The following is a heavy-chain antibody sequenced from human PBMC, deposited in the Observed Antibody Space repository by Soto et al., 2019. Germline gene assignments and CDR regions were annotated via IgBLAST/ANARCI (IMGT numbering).Heavy chain of an antibody. Sequence: QVQLVQSGAEVKKPGSSVKVSCKASGGTFSSYTISWVRQAPGQGLEWMGRIIPILGIANYAQKFQRRVTITADKSTSTDYMELSSLRSEDTAVYYCARGKGYSGYDSYYYYYMDVWGKGTTVTVSS. CDR1: GGTFSSYT. J-gene: IGHJ6*03. V-gene: IGHV1-69*02. CDR3: ARGKGYSGYDSYYYYYMDV. CDR2: IIPILGIA. D-gene: IGHD5-12*01.